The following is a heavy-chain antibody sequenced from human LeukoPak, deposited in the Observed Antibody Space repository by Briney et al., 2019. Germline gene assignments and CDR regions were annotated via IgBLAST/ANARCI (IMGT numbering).Heavy chain of an antibody. D-gene: IGHD3-22*01. Sequence: PGGSLRLSCAASGFTFSSYAMSWVRQAPGKGLEWVSAISGSGGSTYYADPVKGRFTISRDNSKNTLYLQMNSLRAEDTAAYYCAKDLYYYESSGYYNFDYWGQGTLVTVSS. V-gene: IGHV3-23*01. J-gene: IGHJ4*02. CDR1: GFTFSSYA. CDR3: AKDLYYYESSGYYNFDY. CDR2: ISGSGGST.